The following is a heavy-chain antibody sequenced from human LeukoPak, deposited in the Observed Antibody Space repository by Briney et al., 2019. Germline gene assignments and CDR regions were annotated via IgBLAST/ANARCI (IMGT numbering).Heavy chain of an antibody. D-gene: IGHD3-10*01. CDR3: ARLGGRFGELIDY. J-gene: IGHJ4*02. CDR2: IYHSGST. V-gene: IGHV4-38-2*01. CDR1: AYSISSAYY. Sequence: PSETLSLTCAVSAYSISSAYYWGWIRQPPGKGLEWIGSIYHSGSTYYNPSLKSRVTISADTSKNQFSLKLSSVTAADTAVYYCARLGGRFGELIDYWGQGTLVTVSS.